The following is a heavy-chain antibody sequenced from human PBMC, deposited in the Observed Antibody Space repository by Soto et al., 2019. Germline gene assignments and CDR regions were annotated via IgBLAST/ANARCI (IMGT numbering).Heavy chain of an antibody. CDR3: TTDSPEVYRITMVRGVPHY. CDR1: GFTFSNAW. V-gene: IGHV3-15*01. J-gene: IGHJ4*02. Sequence: PGGSLRLSCAASGFTFSNAWMSWVRQAPGKGLEWVGRIKSKTDGGTTDYAAPVKGRFTISRDDSKNTLYLQMNSLKTEDTAVYYCTTDSPEVYRITMVRGVPHYWGQGTLVTVSS. D-gene: IGHD3-10*01. CDR2: IKSKTDGGTT.